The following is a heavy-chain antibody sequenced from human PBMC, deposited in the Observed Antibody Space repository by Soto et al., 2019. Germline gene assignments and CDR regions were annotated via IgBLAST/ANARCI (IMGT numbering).Heavy chain of an antibody. CDR2: IKSKRDGGTT. Sequence: EVQLVESGGGLVKPGGSLRLSCAASGFDFSNGWMSWVRQAPGKGLEWVGRIKSKRDGGTTDYAAPVKGRFTISRDDSTNMLFLQLDSLKIEDTAVSYCSPDEWEWGQGALVTVSS. CDR1: GFDFSNGW. CDR3: SPDEWE. V-gene: IGHV3-15*05. D-gene: IGHD1-26*01. J-gene: IGHJ4*01.